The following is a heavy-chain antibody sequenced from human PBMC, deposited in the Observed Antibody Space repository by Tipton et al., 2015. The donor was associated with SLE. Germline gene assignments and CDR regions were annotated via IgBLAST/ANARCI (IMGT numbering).Heavy chain of an antibody. J-gene: IGHJ4*02. Sequence: TLSLTCTVSSCSISSSYWSWIRQPPGKGLEWIGYIYHSGSTNYNPSLKSRVTISVDTSKNQFSLKLSSVTAADTAVYYCARGNHRWLPFPFDYWGQGTLVTVSS. V-gene: IGHV4-59*01. CDR2: IYHSGST. CDR3: ARGNHRWLPFPFDY. CDR1: SCSISSSY. D-gene: IGHD6-19*01.